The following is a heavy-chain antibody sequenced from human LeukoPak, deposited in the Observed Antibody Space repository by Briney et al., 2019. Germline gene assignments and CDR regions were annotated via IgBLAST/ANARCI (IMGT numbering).Heavy chain of an antibody. J-gene: IGHJ4*02. CDR3: ATNSGYDFNY. V-gene: IGHV3-74*01. CDR2: INGDGSIT. CDR1: GFTFCNYW. Sequence: GGSLRLSCAASGFTFCNYWMHWVRQAPGKGLVWVSRINGDGSITTYADSVQGRFTISRDNAKKTLYLQVNSLRAEDTAMYYCATNSGYDFNYWGQGNLVTVSS. D-gene: IGHD5-12*01.